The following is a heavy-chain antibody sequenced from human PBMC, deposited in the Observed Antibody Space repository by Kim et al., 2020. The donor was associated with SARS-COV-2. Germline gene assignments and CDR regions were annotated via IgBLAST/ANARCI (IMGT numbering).Heavy chain of an antibody. CDR3: AKYYYGSGSWVDY. V-gene: IGHV3-23*01. D-gene: IGHD3-10*01. J-gene: IGHJ4*02. Sequence: STDSVTGRFTISRNNSKNTLYLPMNSLGAEDTAVYYCAKYYYGSGSWVDYWGQGTLVTVSS.